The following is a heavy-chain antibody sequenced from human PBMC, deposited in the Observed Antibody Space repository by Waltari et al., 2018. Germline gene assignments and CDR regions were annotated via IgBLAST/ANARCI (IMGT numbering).Heavy chain of an antibody. CDR2: INHSGST. J-gene: IGHJ6*02. CDR1: GGSFSGYY. V-gene: IGHV4-34*01. D-gene: IGHD3-10*01. Sequence: QVQLQQWGAGLLKPSETLSLTCAVYGGSFSGYYWSWIRQPPGKGLEWIGEINHSGSTNYNPSLKRRVTISVDTSKNQFSLKLSSVTAAETAVYYCARGVRGVIYYYYYGMDVWGQGTTVTVSS. CDR3: ARGVRGVIYYYYYGMDV.